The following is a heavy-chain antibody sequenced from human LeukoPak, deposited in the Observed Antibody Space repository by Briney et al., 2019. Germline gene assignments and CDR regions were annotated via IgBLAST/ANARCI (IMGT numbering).Heavy chain of an antibody. Sequence: PSETLSLTCTVSGGSVSSGSYYWGWIRQPPGKGLEWIGYIYYSGSTNYNPSLKSRVTISVDTSKNQFSLKLSSVTAADTAVYYCARGPGSRGIFDYWGQGTLVTVSS. CDR2: IYYSGST. V-gene: IGHV4-61*01. D-gene: IGHD3-10*01. CDR3: ARGPGSRGIFDY. CDR1: GGSVSSGSYY. J-gene: IGHJ4*02.